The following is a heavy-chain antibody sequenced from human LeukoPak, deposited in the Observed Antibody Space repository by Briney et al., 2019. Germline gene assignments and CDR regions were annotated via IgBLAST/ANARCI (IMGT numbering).Heavy chain of an antibody. CDR3: ARGRDGYNYDY. V-gene: IGHV1-2*02. J-gene: IGHJ4*02. CDR1: GYSFNSQG. CDR2: INPNSGGT. D-gene: IGHD5-24*01. Sequence: ASVKVSCKASGYSFNSQGMNWVRQAPGQGLEWMGWINPNSGGTNYAQKFQGRVTMTRDTSISTAYMELSRLRSDDTAVYYCARGRDGYNYDYWGQGTLVTVSS.